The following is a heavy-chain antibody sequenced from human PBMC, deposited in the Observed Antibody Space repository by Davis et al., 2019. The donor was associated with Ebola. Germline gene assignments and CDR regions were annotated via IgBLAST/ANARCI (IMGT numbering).Heavy chain of an antibody. CDR1: GYTFTSYA. V-gene: IGHV1-3*01. D-gene: IGHD1-26*01. Sequence: ASVKVSCKASGYTFTSYAMHWVRQAPGQRLEWMGWINAGNGNTKYSQKFQGRVTITAEESTTTAYMELSSLTSDDTAVYYCTRVGATGVYWGQGTLVTVSS. CDR3: TRVGATGVY. J-gene: IGHJ4*02. CDR2: INAGNGNT.